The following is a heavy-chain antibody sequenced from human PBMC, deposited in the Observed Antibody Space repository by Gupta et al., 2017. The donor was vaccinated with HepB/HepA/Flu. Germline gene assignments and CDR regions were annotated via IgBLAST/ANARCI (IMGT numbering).Heavy chain of an antibody. CDR2: IDPNSGDT. Sequence: QEQLVQSGAEVKKPGASVRVSCKAFGYTFTRYYIHWVRQAPGQGLEWMGWIDPNSGDTFDAQSFRGRITMTRDTSINTAYMELSWLRSDDTALYYCAREFDFWTPGDVFDIWGQGTMVAVSS. CDR1: GYTFTRYY. V-gene: IGHV1-2*02. D-gene: IGHD3/OR15-3a*01. CDR3: AREFDFWTPGDVFDI. J-gene: IGHJ3*02.